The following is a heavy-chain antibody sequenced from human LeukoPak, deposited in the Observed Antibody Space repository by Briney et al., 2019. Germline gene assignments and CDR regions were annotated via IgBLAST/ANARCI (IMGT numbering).Heavy chain of an antibody. V-gene: IGHV1-18*01. J-gene: IGHJ6*02. CDR1: GYTFTSYG. D-gene: IGHD3-16*01. Sequence: ASVKVSCKASGYTFTSYGISWVRQAPGQGLEWMGWISAYNGNTNYAQKLQGRVTMTTDTSTSTAYMELRSLRSDDTAVYYCAREGTYADYYYGMDVWGQGTTVTVSS. CDR2: ISAYNGNT. CDR3: AREGTYADYYYGMDV.